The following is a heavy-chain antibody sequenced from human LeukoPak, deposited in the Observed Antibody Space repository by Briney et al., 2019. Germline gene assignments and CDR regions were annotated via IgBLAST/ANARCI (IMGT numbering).Heavy chain of an antibody. V-gene: IGHV4-39*07. CDR2: IYYSGST. CDR1: GGSISSSSYY. CDR3: ARVRDQLLFGNWFDP. D-gene: IGHD2-2*01. Sequence: PSETLSLTCTVSGGSISSSSYYWGWIRQPPGKGLEWIGSIYYSGSTYYNPSLKGRVTISVDTSKNQFSLKLSSVTAADTAVYYCARVRDQLLFGNWFDPWGQGTLVTVSS. J-gene: IGHJ5*02.